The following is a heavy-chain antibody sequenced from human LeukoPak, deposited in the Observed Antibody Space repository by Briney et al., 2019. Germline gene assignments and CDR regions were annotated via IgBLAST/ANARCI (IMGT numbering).Heavy chain of an antibody. Sequence: SETLSLTCTVSGYSISSGYYWSWIRQPPGKGLEWIGYIYYSGSTNYNPSLKSRVTISVDTSKNQFSLKLSSVTAADTAVYYCASPATIFGVGHDAFDIWGQGTMVTVSS. J-gene: IGHJ3*02. CDR1: GYSISSGYY. CDR2: IYYSGST. D-gene: IGHD3-3*01. CDR3: ASPATIFGVGHDAFDI. V-gene: IGHV4-61*01.